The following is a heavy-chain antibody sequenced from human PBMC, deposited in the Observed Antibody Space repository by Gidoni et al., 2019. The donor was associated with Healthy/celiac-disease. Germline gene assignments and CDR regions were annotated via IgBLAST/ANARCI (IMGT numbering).Heavy chain of an antibody. D-gene: IGHD2-15*01. CDR2: INHSGST. V-gene: IGHV4-34*01. Sequence: QVQLQQWGAGLLKPSETLSLTCAVYGGSFSGYYWSWTRQPPGKGLEWVGEINHSGSTNYNPSLKSRVTISVDTSKNQFSLKLSSVTAADTAVYYCARGFRGGTGSVEGAYYYYYMDVWGKGTTVTVSS. CDR1: GGSFSGYY. J-gene: IGHJ6*03. CDR3: ARGFRGGTGSVEGAYYYYYMDV.